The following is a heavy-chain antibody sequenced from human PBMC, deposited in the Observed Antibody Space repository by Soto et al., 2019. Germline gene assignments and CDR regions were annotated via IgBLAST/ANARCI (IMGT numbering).Heavy chain of an antibody. Sequence: QVQLVQSGAEVKKPGSSVKVSCKASGGTFSSYAISWVRQAPGQGLEWMGGIIPIFGTANYAQKFQGRVTIPADESTSTAYLELRSLRSEDTAVYYCARHTPADYYDSSGYSYYFDYWGQGTLVTVSS. V-gene: IGHV1-69*01. CDR2: IIPIFGTA. J-gene: IGHJ4*02. CDR1: GGTFSSYA. D-gene: IGHD3-22*01. CDR3: ARHTPADYYDSSGYSYYFDY.